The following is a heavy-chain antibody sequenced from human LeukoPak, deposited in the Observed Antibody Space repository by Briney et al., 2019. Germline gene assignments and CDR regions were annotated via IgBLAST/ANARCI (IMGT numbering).Heavy chain of an antibody. Sequence: GGSLRLSCAASGFTFSSYSMHGVREAPGEGLEWVSSISSSRSYIYYAGSVKGRFTISRDNAKNSMYLQMNSLRGEDTAVYYCARDDGSSGWIWGQGTLVTVSS. CDR3: ARDDGSSGWI. J-gene: IGHJ4*02. CDR1: GFTFSSYS. D-gene: IGHD6-19*01. CDR2: ISSSRSYI. V-gene: IGHV3-21*01.